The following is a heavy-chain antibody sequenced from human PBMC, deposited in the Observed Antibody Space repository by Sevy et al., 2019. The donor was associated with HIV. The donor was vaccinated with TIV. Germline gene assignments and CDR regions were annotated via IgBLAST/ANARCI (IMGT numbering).Heavy chain of an antibody. CDR1: GFTFSTYG. CDR2: IWFDGSNT. Sequence: GGSLRLFCAASGFTFSTYGMHWVRQAPGKGLEWVAVIWFDGSNTYYADSVKGRLPISRDIAKNTLHLQMNSLRAEDTAVYYCARDLEFYDYGDYGPAFMPDYWGQGTLVTVSS. V-gene: IGHV3-33*01. D-gene: IGHD4-17*01. CDR3: ARDLEFYDYGDYGPAFMPDY. J-gene: IGHJ4*02.